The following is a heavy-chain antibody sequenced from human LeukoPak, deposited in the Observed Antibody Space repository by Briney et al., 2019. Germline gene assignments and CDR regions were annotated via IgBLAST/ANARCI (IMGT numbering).Heavy chain of an antibody. CDR2: INHSGST. CDR1: GGSFSGYY. V-gene: IGHV4-34*01. J-gene: IGHJ4*02. D-gene: IGHD5-18*01. CDR3: ARGRIQLWLPPFDY. Sequence: SETLSLTCAVYGGSFSGYYWSWIRQPPGKGLEWIGEINHSGSTNYNPSPKSRVTISVYTSKNQFSLKLSSVTAADTAVYYCARGRIQLWLPPFDYWGQGTLVTVSS.